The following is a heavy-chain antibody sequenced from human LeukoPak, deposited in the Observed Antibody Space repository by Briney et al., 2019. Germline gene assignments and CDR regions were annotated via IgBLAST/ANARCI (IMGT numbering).Heavy chain of an antibody. Sequence: PGGSLRLSCAASGFTFSSYSMNWVRQAPGKGLEWVSSISSSSSYIYYADSVKGRFTISRDNAKNSLYLQMNSLRAEDTAVYYCAADIVVVPAAIGGSFDYWGQGTLATVSS. D-gene: IGHD2-2*01. CDR3: AADIVVVPAAIGGSFDY. V-gene: IGHV3-21*01. J-gene: IGHJ4*02. CDR2: ISSSSSYI. CDR1: GFTFSSYS.